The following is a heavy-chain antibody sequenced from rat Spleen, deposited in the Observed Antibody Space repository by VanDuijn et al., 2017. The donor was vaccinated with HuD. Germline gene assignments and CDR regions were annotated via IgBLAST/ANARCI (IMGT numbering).Heavy chain of an antibody. CDR3: ARRHYGYTDYFDY. CDR2: ISYDGIST. CDR1: GFTFSEYA. V-gene: IGHV5-17*01. D-gene: IGHD1-11*01. J-gene: IGHJ2*01. Sequence: EVQLVESGGGLVQPGNSLKLSCAASGFTFSEYAMAWVRQSPKKGLEWVATISYDGISTFYRDSVKGRFTISRDNAKSTLYLQMDSLRSEDTATYYCARRHYGYTDYFDYWGQGVMVPVSS.